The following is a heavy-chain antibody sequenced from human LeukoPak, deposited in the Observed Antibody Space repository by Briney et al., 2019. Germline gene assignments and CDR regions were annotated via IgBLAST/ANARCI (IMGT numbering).Heavy chain of an antibody. Sequence: SETLSLTCAVYGGSFSGYYWSWVRQPPGKGLEWIGEINHSGSTNYNPSLKSRVTISVDTSKNQFSLKLSSVTAADTAVYYCARVPLAGIAAAGFDYWGQGTLVTVSS. J-gene: IGHJ4*02. CDR3: ARVPLAGIAAAGFDY. V-gene: IGHV4-34*01. CDR2: INHSGST. CDR1: GGSFSGYY. D-gene: IGHD6-13*01.